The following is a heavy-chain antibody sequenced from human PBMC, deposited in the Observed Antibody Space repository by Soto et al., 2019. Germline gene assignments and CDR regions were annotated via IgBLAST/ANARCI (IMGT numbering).Heavy chain of an antibody. V-gene: IGHV4-59*01. Sequence: EPLSLAWSVCGAAIGSTYWTSIRHPPGKGLEWIGYIYLGGSINYNPSLKSRVIISVDTSKNQFSLKLSSVTAADTAVYYCASWTTVNPEGLDAFDIWRQGKMV. CDR1: GAAIGSTY. D-gene: IGHD4-17*01. CDR3: ASWTTVNPEGLDAFDI. J-gene: IGHJ3*02. CDR2: IYLGGSI.